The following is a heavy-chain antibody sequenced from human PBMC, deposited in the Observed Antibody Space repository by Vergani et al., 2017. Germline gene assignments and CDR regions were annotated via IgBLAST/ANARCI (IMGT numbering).Heavy chain of an antibody. Sequence: DVRLVESGGGVVQPGGSLRLSCAASGFTFSAYCMNWVRQTPGKGLEWISYIGVSDNSIYYADSVMGRFAISRDNARNLLFLQMNSLRADDSALYFCVRDPDYSTFDSWGQGTLVTVS. J-gene: IGHJ4*02. CDR1: GFTFSAYC. V-gene: IGHV3-48*01. CDR2: IGVSDNSI. D-gene: IGHD4-11*01. CDR3: VRDPDYSTFDS.